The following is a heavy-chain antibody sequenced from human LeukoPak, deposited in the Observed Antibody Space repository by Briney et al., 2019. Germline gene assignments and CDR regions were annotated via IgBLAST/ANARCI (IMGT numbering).Heavy chain of an antibody. D-gene: IGHD3-10*01. CDR2: ISYDGSYK. CDR3: ARDFHGSGGDGMDV. CDR1: RFTFSNYA. Sequence: GGSLRLSCAASRFTFSNYAMHWVRQAPGKGLEWVAVISYDGSYKYYADSVKGRFTISRDNSKNTLYLQMNSLRAEDTAVYYCARDFHGSGGDGMDVWGQGTTVTVSS. V-gene: IGHV3-30*04. J-gene: IGHJ6*02.